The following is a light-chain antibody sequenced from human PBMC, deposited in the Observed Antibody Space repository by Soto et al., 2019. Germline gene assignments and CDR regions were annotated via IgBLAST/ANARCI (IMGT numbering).Light chain of an antibody. J-gene: IGKJ1*01. CDR2: SAS. Sequence: DRVMTQSPVTLSASPGATATLSCRASQSVSTNVAWYQQKFCQPPRLLIYSASIRATNVSARFVGSVSGTEFSLAITSLQPEYSAVYYCQQYNNWPRTFGQGTKV. CDR3: QQYNNWPRT. V-gene: IGKV3-15*01. CDR1: QSVSTN.